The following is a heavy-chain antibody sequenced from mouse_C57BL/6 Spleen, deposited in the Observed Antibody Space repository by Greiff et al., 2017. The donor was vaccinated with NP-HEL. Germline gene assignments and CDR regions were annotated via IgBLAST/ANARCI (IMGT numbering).Heavy chain of an antibody. Sequence: EVQLQQSGPELVKPGASVKMSCKASGYTFTDYNMHWVKQSHGKSLEWIGYINPNNGGTSYNQKFKGQATLTVNKSSSTAYMELRSLTSEDSAFYYCARGYDGYFFYAMDYWGQGTSVTVSS. V-gene: IGHV1-22*01. D-gene: IGHD2-3*01. CDR3: ARGYDGYFFYAMDY. CDR2: INPNNGGT. J-gene: IGHJ4*01. CDR1: GYTFTDYN.